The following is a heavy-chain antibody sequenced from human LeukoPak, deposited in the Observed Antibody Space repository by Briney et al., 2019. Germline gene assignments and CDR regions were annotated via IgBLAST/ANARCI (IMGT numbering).Heavy chain of an antibody. Sequence: GGSLRLSCTASGFTFSTYGMHWVRQAPGKGLEWVANIKQDGSEIYYLDSVKGRFTISRDNSKGTVYLQMNSLRPEDTAVYYCARALVRAIYGWGQGTLVTVSS. J-gene: IGHJ4*02. CDR3: ARALVRAIYG. V-gene: IGHV3-7*03. D-gene: IGHD3-10*01. CDR2: IKQDGSEI. CDR1: GFTFSTYG.